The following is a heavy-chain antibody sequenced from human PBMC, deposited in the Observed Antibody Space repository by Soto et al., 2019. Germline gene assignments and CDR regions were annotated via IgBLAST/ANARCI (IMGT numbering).Heavy chain of an antibody. J-gene: IGHJ6*02. CDR2: AIPVFGLA. CDR1: GGTFSSYA. V-gene: IGHV1-69*17. D-gene: IGHD3-10*01. Sequence: QVQMVQSGAEVKKPGSSVKVSCKSSGGTFSSYAISWVRQAPGQGLEWMGAAIPVFGLATDDQKAHSRVPITADKSTNTAYMEVSSLRCEDTSVYYCASWKSYYGSGKGLYDFYSLEVWLQATTLTVSS. CDR3: ASWKSYYGSGKGLYDFYSLEV.